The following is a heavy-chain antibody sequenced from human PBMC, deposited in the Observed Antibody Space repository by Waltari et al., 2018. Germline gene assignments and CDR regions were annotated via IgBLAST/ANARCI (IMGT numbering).Heavy chain of an antibody. D-gene: IGHD3-22*01. Sequence: QVQLQESGPGLVKPSETLSLTCAVSGYSISSGYYWGWIRQPPGQGLEWIGSIYHSGSTYYNPSLKSRVTISVDTSKNQFSLKLSSVTAADTAVYYCARNPHYYDSSGYYFDWGQGTLVTVSS. J-gene: IGHJ4*02. CDR1: GYSISSGYY. V-gene: IGHV4-38-2*01. CDR2: IYHSGST. CDR3: ARNPHYYDSSGYYFD.